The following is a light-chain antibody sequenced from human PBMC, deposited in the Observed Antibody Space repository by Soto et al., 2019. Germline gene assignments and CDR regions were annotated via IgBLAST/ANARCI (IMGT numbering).Light chain of an antibody. Sequence: DIQMTQSPSSLSASAGDRVTITCRASQGVRSSLDWYQQKPGKDPKRLIYEISSLQSGVPSRFSGSGSGTEFTLTISSLQPEDFATYYCLQHNSYPFTFGPGTKVDIK. J-gene: IGKJ3*01. CDR1: QGVRSS. CDR2: EIS. CDR3: LQHNSYPFT. V-gene: IGKV1-17*01.